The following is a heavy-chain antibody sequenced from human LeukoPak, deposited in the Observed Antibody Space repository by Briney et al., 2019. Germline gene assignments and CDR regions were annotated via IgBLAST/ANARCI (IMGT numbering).Heavy chain of an antibody. CDR2: IYWNGDI. V-gene: IGHV2-5*01. CDR1: GFSLSSSGVG. CDR3: AHPLEVQWLVAFDS. Sequence: SGPTLVKPTQTLTLTCTFSGFSLSSSGVGVGWIRQPPGKALEWLALIYWNGDIRYSRSLKSRLTITKDTSKNQVVLTMTNMDPVDTATYYCAHPLEVQWLVAFDSWGLGTLVTVSS. D-gene: IGHD6-19*01. J-gene: IGHJ4*02.